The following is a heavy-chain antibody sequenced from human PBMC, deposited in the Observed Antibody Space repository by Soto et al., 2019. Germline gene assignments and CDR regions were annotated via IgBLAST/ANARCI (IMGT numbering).Heavy chain of an antibody. Sequence: EVQLVESGGGLIQPGGSLRLSCAASGFTVSSNYMSWVRQAPGKGLEWVPVIYSGGSTYYADSLKGRFTISRDNSKNTLYLQINSLRAEDTAVYYCARDRVESGYPEYFQHWGQGTLVTVSS. CDR1: GFTVSSNY. V-gene: IGHV3-53*01. CDR3: ARDRVESGYPEYFQH. D-gene: IGHD3-22*01. J-gene: IGHJ1*01. CDR2: IYSGGST.